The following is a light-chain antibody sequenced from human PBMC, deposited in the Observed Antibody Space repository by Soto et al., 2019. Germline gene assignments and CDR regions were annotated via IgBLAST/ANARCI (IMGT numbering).Light chain of an antibody. CDR1: QSIRTW. V-gene: IGKV1-5*03. J-gene: IGKJ2*01. Sequence: DIQMTQSPSTLSASVGDRVTITCRASQSIRTWLAWYQQKAGKAPKPLIYKASSLESGVPSRFSGSGSGTEFTLTISSLQPDDFATYYCQQYNGYFGQGTKLEIK. CDR3: QQYNGY. CDR2: KAS.